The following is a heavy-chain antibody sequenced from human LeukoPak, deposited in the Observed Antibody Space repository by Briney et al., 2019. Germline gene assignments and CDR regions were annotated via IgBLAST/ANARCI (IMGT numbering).Heavy chain of an antibody. Sequence: PGGSLRLSCAASGFTFSSYSMNWVRQPPGKGLEWIGSIDYSGSTYYNPSLKSRVTISVDTSKNQFSLKLSSVTAADTAVYYCARHIYGAVAGIDYWGQGTLVTVSS. CDR1: GFTFSSYSMN. D-gene: IGHD6-19*01. V-gene: IGHV4-39*01. CDR3: ARHIYGAVAGIDY. CDR2: IDYSGST. J-gene: IGHJ4*02.